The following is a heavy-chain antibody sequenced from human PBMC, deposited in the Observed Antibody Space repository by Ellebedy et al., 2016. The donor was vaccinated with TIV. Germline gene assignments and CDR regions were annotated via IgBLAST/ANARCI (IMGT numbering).Heavy chain of an antibody. CDR1: GFTFSSYA. CDR3: AKRVTMVREVITYYHYAMDV. V-gene: IGHV3-23*01. CDR2: LSASGGST. J-gene: IGHJ6*02. D-gene: IGHD3-10*01. Sequence: GESLKISCVGSGFTFSSYAMSWVRQAPGKGLDWVSSLSASGGSTYYADSVKGRFTISRDNSKNTLSLQMNSLRGEDTAVYYCAKRVTMVREVITYYHYAMDVWGQGTTVTVSS.